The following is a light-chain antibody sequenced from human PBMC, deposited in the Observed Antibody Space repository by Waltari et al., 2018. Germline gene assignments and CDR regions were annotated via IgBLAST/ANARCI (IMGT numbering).Light chain of an antibody. CDR3: TSFRSGASWV. CDR1: NNDVGAYNY. Sequence: QSALTQPASVSGSPGQSIIISCAGTNNDVGAYNYVSWFQHHPGNAPKLCIHYGDRRPPGCAMRFSASNADDTASLTISGLQAEDDANYYCTSFRSGASWVFGGGTTLTVL. CDR2: YGD. J-gene: IGLJ3*02. V-gene: IGLV2-14*03.